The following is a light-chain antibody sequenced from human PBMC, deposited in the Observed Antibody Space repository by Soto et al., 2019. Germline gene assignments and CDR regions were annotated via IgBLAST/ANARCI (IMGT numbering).Light chain of an antibody. CDR2: DAS. J-gene: IGKJ4*01. CDR1: QSVSSY. Sequence: EIVLTQSPATLSLSPEERATLSCRASQSVSSYLAWYQQKPGQAPRLLIYDASNRATGIPARFSGSGSGTDFTLTISSLEPEDFAVYYCQQRSKGLTFGGGTKVEIK. CDR3: QQRSKGLT. V-gene: IGKV3-11*01.